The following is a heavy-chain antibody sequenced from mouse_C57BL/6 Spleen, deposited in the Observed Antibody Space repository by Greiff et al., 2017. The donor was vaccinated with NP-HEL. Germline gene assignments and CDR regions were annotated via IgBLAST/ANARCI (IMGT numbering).Heavy chain of an antibody. J-gene: IGHJ3*01. V-gene: IGHV1-64*01. CDR3: ASYYGSSFAY. D-gene: IGHD1-1*01. Sequence: QLQQPGAELVKPGASVKLSCKASGYTFTSYWMHWVKQRPGQGLEWIGMIHPNSGSTNYNEKFKSKATLTVDKSSSTAYMQLSSLTSEDSAVYYCASYYGSSFAYWGQGTLVTVSA. CDR1: GYTFTSYW. CDR2: IHPNSGST.